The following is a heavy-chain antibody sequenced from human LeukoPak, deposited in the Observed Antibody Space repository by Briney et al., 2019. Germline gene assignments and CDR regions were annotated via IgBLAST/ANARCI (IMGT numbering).Heavy chain of an antibody. CDR3: AKVPYDRTGYYYFDY. CDR1: GFTFSSYA. V-gene: IGHV3-23*01. D-gene: IGHD3-22*01. Sequence: GASLRLSCAASGFTFSSYAMSWVRQAPGKGLEWVSDIRGSGISTYYADSVKGRFTISRDNSKNTLYLQMNSLRAEDTAVYYCAKVPYDRTGYYYFDYWGQGTLVTVSS. CDR2: IRGSGIST. J-gene: IGHJ4*02.